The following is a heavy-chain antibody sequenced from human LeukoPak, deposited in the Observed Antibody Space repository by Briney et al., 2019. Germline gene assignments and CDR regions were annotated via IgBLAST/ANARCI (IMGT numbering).Heavy chain of an antibody. Sequence: ASVKVSCKASGYTFTAYYLHWVRQAPGQGPEWMGWLNPYSGDTNYAQNFQGRVTMTRDTSINTAYMELSRLRSDDTAVYYCVRSSYDSSLRFDDYWGQGTLVTVSS. CDR3: VRSSYDSSLRFDDY. V-gene: IGHV1-2*02. J-gene: IGHJ4*02. D-gene: IGHD3-22*01. CDR2: LNPYSGDT. CDR1: GYTFTAYY.